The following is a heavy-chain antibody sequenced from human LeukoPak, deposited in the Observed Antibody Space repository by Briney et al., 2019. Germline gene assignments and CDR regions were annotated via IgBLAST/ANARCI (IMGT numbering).Heavy chain of an antibody. CDR3: ARALEWLGNAFDI. V-gene: IGHV4-59*01. CDR2: IYYSGST. D-gene: IGHD3-3*01. J-gene: IGHJ3*02. CDR1: GGSISSYY. Sequence: PSETLSLTCTVSGGSISSYYWSWIRQPPGKGLELIGYIYYSGSTNYNPSLKSRVTISVDTSKNQFSLKLSSVTAADTAVYYCARALEWLGNAFDIWGQGTMVNVSS.